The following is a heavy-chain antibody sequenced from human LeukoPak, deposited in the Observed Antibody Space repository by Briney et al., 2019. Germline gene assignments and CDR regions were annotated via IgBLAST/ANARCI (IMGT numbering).Heavy chain of an antibody. V-gene: IGHV1-24*01. CDR2: FDPEDGET. CDR3: ATTRGYCSGGSCYGGGWFDP. J-gene: IGHJ5*02. Sequence: GASVKVSCKVSGYTLTELSMHWVRQAPGKGLEWMGGFDPEDGETIYAQKFQGRVTMTEDTSTDTAYMGLSSLRSEDTAVYYCATTRGYCSGGSCYGGGWFDPWGQGTLVTVSS. D-gene: IGHD2-15*01. CDR1: GYTLTELS.